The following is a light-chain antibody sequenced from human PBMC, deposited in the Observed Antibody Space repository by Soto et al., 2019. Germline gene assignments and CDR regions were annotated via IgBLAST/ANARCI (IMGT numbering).Light chain of an antibody. CDR2: AVS. CDR1: SSDVGGYNY. V-gene: IGLV2-14*01. CDR3: SSYASSSSPYVV. J-gene: IGLJ2*01. Sequence: QSALTQPASVSGSPGQSITISCTGTSSDVGGYNYVSWYQQHPGMAPKLMIYAVSNRPSGVSNRFSGSKSGNTASLTIPGLQAEDEAHYYCSSYASSSSPYVVFGGGTKVTVL.